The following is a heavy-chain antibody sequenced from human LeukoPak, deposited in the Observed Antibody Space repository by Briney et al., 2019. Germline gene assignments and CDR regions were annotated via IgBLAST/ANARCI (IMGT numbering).Heavy chain of an antibody. CDR1: GFTFSDNY. D-gene: IGHD1-1*01. CDR3: ARDPRTVRI. CDR2: ISGNGGVI. V-gene: IGHV3-11*04. Sequence: GGSLRLSCAASGFTFSDNYMTWVPQAPGKGREWLLYISGNGGVIQYADSVKGRFTISRDNAKNFLYLQMDSLRVEDTAIYYCARDPRTVRIWGQGTLVTVSS. J-gene: IGHJ4*02.